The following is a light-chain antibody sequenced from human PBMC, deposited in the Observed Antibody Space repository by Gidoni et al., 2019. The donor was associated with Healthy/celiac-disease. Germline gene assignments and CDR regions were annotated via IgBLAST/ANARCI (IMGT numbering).Light chain of an antibody. CDR2: EVS. CDR1: SSDVGGYNY. J-gene: IGLJ1*01. V-gene: IGLV2-14*01. CDR3: SSYTSSSTL. Sequence: QSALPQPASVSGSPGQSITISCTGTSSDVGGYNYVSWDQQHPGKAHKLMIYEVSNRPSGVSNRFSGSKSGNTASLTISGLQAEDEADYYCSSYTSSSTLFGTGTKVTVL.